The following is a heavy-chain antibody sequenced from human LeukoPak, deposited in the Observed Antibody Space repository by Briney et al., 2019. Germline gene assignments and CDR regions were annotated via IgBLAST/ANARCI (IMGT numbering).Heavy chain of an antibody. CDR1: GFTVSSNY. CDR3: ARDPCSGGSCLYFDY. D-gene: IGHD2-15*01. Sequence: GGSLRLSCAASGFTVSSNYMSWVRQAPGKGLEWVSVIYSGGSTYYADSVKGRFTISRDNSKNTLYLQMNSLRAEDTAVYYCARDPCSGGSCLYFDYRGQGTLVTVSS. J-gene: IGHJ4*02. CDR2: IYSGGST. V-gene: IGHV3-66*01.